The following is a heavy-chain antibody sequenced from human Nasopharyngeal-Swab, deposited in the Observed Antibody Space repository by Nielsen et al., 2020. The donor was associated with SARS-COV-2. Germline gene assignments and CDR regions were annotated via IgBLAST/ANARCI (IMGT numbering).Heavy chain of an antibody. V-gene: IGHV4-59*01. D-gene: IGHD2-15*01. J-gene: IGHJ6*03. CDR2: IYYSGST. CDR3: ASTDCSGGSCYSHYYYMDV. Sequence: WIRQPPGKGLEWIGYIYYSGSTNYNPSLKSRVTISVDTSKNQFSLKLSSVTAADTAVYYCASTDCSGGSCYSHYYYMDVWGKRTTVTVSS.